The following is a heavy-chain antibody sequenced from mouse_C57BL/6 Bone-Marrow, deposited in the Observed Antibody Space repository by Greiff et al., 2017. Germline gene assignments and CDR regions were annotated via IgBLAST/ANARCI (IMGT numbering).Heavy chain of an antibody. Sequence: LEESGPELVKPGASVKISCKASGYAFSSSWMNWVKQRPGKGLEWIGRIYPGAGDTKYNGKFKGKATLTAAKSSSTAYMQLSSLTSEDSAVYFCARGGYDAWFAYWGQGTLVTVSA. D-gene: IGHD2-2*01. CDR3: ARGGYDAWFAY. J-gene: IGHJ3*01. V-gene: IGHV1-82*01. CDR2: IYPGAGDT. CDR1: GYAFSSSW.